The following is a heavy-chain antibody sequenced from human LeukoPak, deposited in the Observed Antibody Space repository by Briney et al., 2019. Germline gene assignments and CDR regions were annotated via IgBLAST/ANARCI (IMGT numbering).Heavy chain of an antibody. CDR2: INHSGST. Sequence: SETLSLTCAVYGGSFSDYYWSWIRQPPGKGLEWIGEINHSGSTDYNPSPKSRVTISIDKSKNHFSLKLTSVTAADTAIYYCARDSYNWNVDAFDPWGQGTLVTVSS. J-gene: IGHJ5*02. D-gene: IGHD1-20*01. CDR1: GGSFSDYY. CDR3: ARDSYNWNVDAFDP. V-gene: IGHV4-34*01.